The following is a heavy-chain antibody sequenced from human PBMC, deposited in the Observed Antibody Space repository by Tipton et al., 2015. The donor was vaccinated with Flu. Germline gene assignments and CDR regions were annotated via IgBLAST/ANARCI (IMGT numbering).Heavy chain of an antibody. D-gene: IGHD1-26*01. CDR3: AREGYKSGSYARFDY. J-gene: IGHJ4*02. CDR2: IYTSGST. V-gene: IGHV4-61*02. Sequence: TLSLTCTVSGGSISSGSYYWSWIRQPAGKGLEWIGRIYTSGSTNYNPSLKSRVTISVDTSKNQFSLKLSSVTAADTAVYYCAREGYKSGSYARFDYWGQGTLVTVSS. CDR1: GGSISSGSYY.